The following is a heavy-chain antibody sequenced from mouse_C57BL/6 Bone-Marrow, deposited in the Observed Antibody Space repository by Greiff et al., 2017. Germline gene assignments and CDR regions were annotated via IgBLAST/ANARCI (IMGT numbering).Heavy chain of an antibody. V-gene: IGHV1-64*01. CDR3: ANLQPWFAY. Sequence: QVQLQQPGAELVKPGASVKLSCKASGYTFTSYWMHWVKQRPGQGLEWIGMIHPNSGSTNYNEKFKSKATLTVDKSSSTAYIQLSSLTSEDSAVYYCANLQPWFAYWGQGTLVTVSA. J-gene: IGHJ3*01. D-gene: IGHD3-1*01. CDR2: IHPNSGST. CDR1: GYTFTSYW.